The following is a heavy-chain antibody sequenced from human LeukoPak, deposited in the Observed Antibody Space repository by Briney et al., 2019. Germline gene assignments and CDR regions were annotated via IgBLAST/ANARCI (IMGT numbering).Heavy chain of an antibody. D-gene: IGHD2-2*01. CDR2: ISGSGGST. J-gene: IGHJ4*02. V-gene: IGHV3-23*01. CDR1: EFTFSSYA. CDR3: AKDTLKYCSSTSCYSN. Sequence: GGSLRLSCAASEFTFSSYAMSWVRQAPGKGLEWVSAISGSGGSTYYADSVKGRFTISRDNSKNTLYLQMNSLRAEDTAVYYCAKDTLKYCSSTSCYSNWGQGTLVTVSS.